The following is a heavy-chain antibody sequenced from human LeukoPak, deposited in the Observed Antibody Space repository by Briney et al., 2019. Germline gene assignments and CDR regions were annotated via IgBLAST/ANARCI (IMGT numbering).Heavy chain of an antibody. J-gene: IGHJ4*02. V-gene: IGHV4-4*07. CDR1: GGSLSSYY. CDR2: FSPSWST. D-gene: IGHD3-22*01. Sequence: SSDALSLTCTVSGGSLSSYYWSCIRQPAPHALYSLVPFSPSWSTNYNPSLKSRVTMSVDTSKNQFSLKLSSVTAADTAVYYCARVRYSDSSVLTRKRSYYFDYWGQGTLVTVSS. CDR3: ARVRYSDSSVLTRKRSYYFDY.